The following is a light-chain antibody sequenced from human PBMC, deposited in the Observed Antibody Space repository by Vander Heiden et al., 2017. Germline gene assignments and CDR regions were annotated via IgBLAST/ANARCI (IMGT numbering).Light chain of an antibody. J-gene: IGKJ3*01. Sequence: DIQMTQSPSSLSASVGDRVTITCRASQSISSYLNWYQQKPGKAPKLLIYAASSLQSGVPSRFSGSGSGTDFTLTSSSLQPEDFATYYCQQSYSTATFGPGTKVDIK. CDR3: QQSYSTAT. CDR2: AAS. CDR1: QSISSY. V-gene: IGKV1-39*01.